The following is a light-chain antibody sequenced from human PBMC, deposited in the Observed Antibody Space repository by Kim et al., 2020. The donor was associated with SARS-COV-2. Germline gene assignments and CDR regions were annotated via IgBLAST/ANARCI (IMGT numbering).Light chain of an antibody. CDR1: SGHSSYA. J-gene: IGLJ3*02. CDR2: LNSDGSH. V-gene: IGLV4-69*01. Sequence: QLVLTQSPSASASVGTSVKLTCTLSSGHSSYAIAWHQQQPEKGPRYLMKLNSDGSHTKGDGIPDRFSGSSSGAERYLTISSLQSEDEADYYCQTWGTGMGVFGGGTQLTVL. CDR3: QTWGTGMGV.